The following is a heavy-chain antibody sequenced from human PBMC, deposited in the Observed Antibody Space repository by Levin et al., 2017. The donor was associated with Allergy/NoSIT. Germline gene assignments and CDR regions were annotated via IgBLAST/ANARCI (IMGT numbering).Heavy chain of an antibody. D-gene: IGHD6-6*01. Sequence: SCAASGFTFSSYAMSWVRQAPGKGLEWVSAISGSGGSTYYADSVKGRFTISRDNSKNTLYLQMNSLRAEDTAVYYCAKAISAHYYYYYGMDVWGQGTTVTVSS. J-gene: IGHJ6*02. CDR3: AKAISAHYYYYYGMDV. CDR2: ISGSGGST. V-gene: IGHV3-23*01. CDR1: GFTFSSYA.